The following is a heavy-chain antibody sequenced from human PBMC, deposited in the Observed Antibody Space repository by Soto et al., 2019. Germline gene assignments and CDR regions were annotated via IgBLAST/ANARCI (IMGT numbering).Heavy chain of an antibody. J-gene: IGHJ4*02. V-gene: IGHV1-18*01. D-gene: IGHD3-16*01. CDR3: ARGGTPIDS. CDR2: ISAYNGNT. Sequence: QVQLVQSGAEVKKPGASVKVSCKASGYTFTNFGLSWVRQAPGQGLERMGWISAYNGNTNSAQNFQGRVTMTTDTSTSTAYMELMSLRSDDTAVYSCARGGTPIDSWGQGTLVTVSS. CDR1: GYTFTNFG.